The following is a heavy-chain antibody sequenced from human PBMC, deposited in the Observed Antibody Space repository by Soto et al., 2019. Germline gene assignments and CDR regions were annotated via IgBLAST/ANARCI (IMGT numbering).Heavy chain of an antibody. CDR2: VYRTGST. CDR3: ARARATIAAAAIFDC. Sequence: QVQLQESGPGLVKPSGTLSLTCAVSGGSISTSNWWSWVRQPPGKGLEWIGEVYRTGSTNYNPSRESRLTXALAXAXYQFSLKLTSVTAADTAVYYCARARATIAAAAIFDCWGQGTLVTVSS. D-gene: IGHD6-13*01. J-gene: IGHJ4*02. CDR1: GGSISTSNW. V-gene: IGHV4-4*02.